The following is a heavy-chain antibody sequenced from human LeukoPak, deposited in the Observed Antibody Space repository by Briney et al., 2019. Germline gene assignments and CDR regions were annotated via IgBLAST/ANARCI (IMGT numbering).Heavy chain of an antibody. V-gene: IGHV4-59*12. CDR3: ARGGWFGESPYYFDY. D-gene: IGHD3-10*01. J-gene: IGHJ4*02. CDR2: IYYSGST. CDR1: GGSISSYY. Sequence: PSETLSLTCTVSGGSISSYYWSWIRQPPGKGLEWIGYIYYSGSTNYNPSLKSRVTISVDTSKNQFSLKLSSVTAADTAVYYCARGGWFGESPYYFDYWGQGTLVTVSS.